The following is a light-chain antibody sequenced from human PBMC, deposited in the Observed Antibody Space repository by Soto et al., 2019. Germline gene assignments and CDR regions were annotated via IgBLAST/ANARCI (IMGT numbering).Light chain of an antibody. CDR3: QSYDSSLSAL. V-gene: IGLV1-40*01. J-gene: IGLJ3*02. CDR1: SSNIGAGYD. CDR2: GNS. Sequence: QSVLTQPPSVSGAPGHRVTISCTGSSSNIGAGYDVHWYQQLPGTAPKLLIYGNSNRPSGVPDRFSGSKSGTSASLAITGLQAEDEADYYCQSYDSSLSALFGGGTKVTVL.